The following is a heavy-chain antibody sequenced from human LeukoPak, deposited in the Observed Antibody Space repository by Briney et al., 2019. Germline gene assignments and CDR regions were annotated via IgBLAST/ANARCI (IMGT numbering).Heavy chain of an antibody. D-gene: IGHD3-3*01. CDR1: GFTFSSYA. Sequence: GGSLRLSCAASGFTFSSYAMSGVRQAPGKGLEWVSAISGSGGSTYYADSVKGRFTISRDNSKNTLYLQMNSLRAEDTAVYYCAKDKSPVLRFLEWLFGYWGQGTLVTVSS. J-gene: IGHJ4*02. CDR2: ISGSGGST. CDR3: AKDKSPVLRFLEWLFGY. V-gene: IGHV3-23*01.